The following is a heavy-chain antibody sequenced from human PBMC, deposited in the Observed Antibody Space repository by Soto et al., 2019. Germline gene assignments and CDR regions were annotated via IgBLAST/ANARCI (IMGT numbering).Heavy chain of an antibody. D-gene: IGHD3-16*01. Sequence: SQTLSLTFAISGDSVSTNSAVWNWIRQSPSRGLEWLGRTYYRSKWYNSYAISVKSRITINPDTSKNQFSLQMNSVTPEDTAVYYCARNPWGGEYMDVWGKGTTVTVSS. CDR3: ARNPWGGEYMDV. CDR1: GDSVSTNSAV. J-gene: IGHJ6*03. CDR2: TYYRSKWYN. V-gene: IGHV6-1*01.